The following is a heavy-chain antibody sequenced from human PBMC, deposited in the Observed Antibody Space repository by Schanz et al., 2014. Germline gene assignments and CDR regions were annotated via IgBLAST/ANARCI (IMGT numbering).Heavy chain of an antibody. CDR1: GYTFTSYD. V-gene: IGHV1-46*03. D-gene: IGHD6-13*01. Sequence: QVQLVQSGAEVKKPGASVKVSCTASGYTFTSYDINWVRQAPGQGLEWMGMINPSGGSTTYAQKCQGRVTMTRDTSTSTVYMELSSLRSEDTAVYYCARDGVDAAAGGNYWGQGTLVTVSS. CDR2: INPSGGST. J-gene: IGHJ4*02. CDR3: ARDGVDAAAGGNY.